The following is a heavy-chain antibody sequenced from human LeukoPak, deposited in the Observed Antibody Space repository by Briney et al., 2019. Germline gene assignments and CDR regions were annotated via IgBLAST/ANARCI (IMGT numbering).Heavy chain of an antibody. J-gene: IGHJ6*03. CDR3: ARTVSEWLSRAYYYYYYMDV. CDR1: GGSISSSSYY. CDR2: IYYSGST. Sequence: SETLSLTCTVSGGSISSSSYYWGWIRQPPGKGLEWIGSIYYSGSTYYNPSPKSRVTISVDTSKNQFSLKLSSVTAADTAVYYCARTVSEWLSRAYYYYYYMDVWGKGTTVTASS. D-gene: IGHD3-3*01. V-gene: IGHV4-39*07.